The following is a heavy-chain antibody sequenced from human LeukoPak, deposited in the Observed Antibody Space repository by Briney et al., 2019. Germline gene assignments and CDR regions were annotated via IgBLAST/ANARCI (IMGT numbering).Heavy chain of an antibody. CDR3: AAGEWEQLLNY. Sequence: ASLKVSCKVSGYSLTELSMHWVRQAPGKGPEWMGGFDPADGEIIYPQKFQGRVTMTEDTSSDTAYMQLSGLRFEDTAVYYCAAGEWEQLLNYWGQGTLVTVSS. J-gene: IGHJ4*02. CDR2: FDPADGEI. CDR1: GYSLTELS. V-gene: IGHV1-24*01. D-gene: IGHD1/OR15-1a*01.